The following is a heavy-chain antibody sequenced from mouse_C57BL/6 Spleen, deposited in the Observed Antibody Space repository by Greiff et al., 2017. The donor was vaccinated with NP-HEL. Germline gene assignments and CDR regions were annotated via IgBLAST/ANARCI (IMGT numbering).Heavy chain of an antibody. CDR1: GFTFSDYG. CDR2: ISSGSSTI. V-gene: IGHV5-17*01. CDR3: ARLGYYDYGYWYFDV. J-gene: IGHJ1*03. D-gene: IGHD2-4*01. Sequence: EVNLVESGGGLVKPGGSLKLSCAASGFTFSDYGMHWVRQAPEKGLEWVAYISSGSSTIYYADTVKGRFTISRDNAKNTLFLQMTSLRSEDTAMYYCARLGYYDYGYWYFDVWGTGTTVTVSS.